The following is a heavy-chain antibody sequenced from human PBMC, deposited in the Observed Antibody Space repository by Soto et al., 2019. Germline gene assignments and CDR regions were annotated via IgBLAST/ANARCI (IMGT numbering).Heavy chain of an antibody. CDR3: ARLMDTFFARFDY. J-gene: IGHJ4*02. CDR2: IASRTHNYAT. D-gene: IGHD5-18*01. CDR1: GFTLSGSF. V-gene: IGHV3-73*02. Sequence: EVQLVESGGGLVQPGGSMKLTCAASGFTLSGSFIHWVRQASGKGLEWVGRIASRTHNYATAYGTSVQGRFTVSRDDSINSAPLQMSGLKTEDSAVYFCARLMDTFFARFDYWGRGILVTVSS.